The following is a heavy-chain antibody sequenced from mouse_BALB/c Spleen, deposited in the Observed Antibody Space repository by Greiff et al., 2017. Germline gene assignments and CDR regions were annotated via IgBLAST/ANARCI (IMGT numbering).Heavy chain of an antibody. V-gene: IGHV1S135*01. J-gene: IGHJ2*01. CDR2: IDPYNGGT. CDR1: GYAFTSYN. Sequence: VQLKQSGPELVKPGASVKVSCKASGYAFTSYNMYWVKQSHGKSLEWIGYIDPYNGGTSYNQKFKGKATLTVDKSSSTAYMHLNSLTSEDSAVYYCARSHYYGSRGDYFDYWGQGTTLTVSS. D-gene: IGHD1-1*01. CDR3: ARSHYYGSRGDYFDY.